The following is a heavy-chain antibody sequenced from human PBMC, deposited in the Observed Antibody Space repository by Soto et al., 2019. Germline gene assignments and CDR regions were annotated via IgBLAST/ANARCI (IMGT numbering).Heavy chain of an antibody. CDR2: ISYDGSDK. CDR3: AREIRGSGGMDV. J-gene: IGHJ6*02. D-gene: IGHD3-10*01. Sequence: GGSLRLSCAASGFTFITYVIHWGRQAPGKGLEWVAAISYDGSDKYYRDSVRGRFTISRDNSKNTLNLQMNSLRPEDTAMYYCAREIRGSGGMDVWGQGTTVTVSS. V-gene: IGHV3-30-3*01. CDR1: GFTFITYV.